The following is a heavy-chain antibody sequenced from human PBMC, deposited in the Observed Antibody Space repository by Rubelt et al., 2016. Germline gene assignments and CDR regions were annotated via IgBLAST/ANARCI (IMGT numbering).Heavy chain of an antibody. J-gene: IGHJ4*02. Sequence: QVQLVQSGAEVKKPGASVKVSCKASGYTFTSYGISWVRQAPGQGLEWMGWISAYNGNTNVAPKIQGRVTMTTDTSTSTAYMELRSLRSDDTAVYYCAREYCSGGSCYSKYWGQGTLVTVSS. D-gene: IGHD2-15*01. CDR2: ISAYNGNT. CDR1: GYTFTSYG. CDR3: AREYCSGGSCYSKY. V-gene: IGHV1-18*01.